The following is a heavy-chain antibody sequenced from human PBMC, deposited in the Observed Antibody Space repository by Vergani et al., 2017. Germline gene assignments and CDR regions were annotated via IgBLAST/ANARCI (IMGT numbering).Heavy chain of an antibody. J-gene: IGHJ5*02. CDR1: GFTFNQYG. Sequence: QVQLVESGGGVVQPGRSLRLSCAASGFTFNQYGMHWVRQAPGKGLEWVAVTWYDGNNKQYADSVKGRFTISRDKSNSTMYLQMNSLRDEDTGVYYCARDLRLLYNRFDPWGQGTLVTVSS. CDR2: TWYDGNNK. CDR3: ARDLRLLYNRFDP. D-gene: IGHD1-14*01. V-gene: IGHV3-33*01.